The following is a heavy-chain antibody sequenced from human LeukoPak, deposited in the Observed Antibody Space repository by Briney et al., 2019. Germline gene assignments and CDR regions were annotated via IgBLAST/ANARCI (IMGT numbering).Heavy chain of an antibody. CDR2: IYYSGST. CDR3: AREPGGAVALKAFDI. Sequence: PSETLSLTCTVSGGSISSSSYHWGWIRQPPGKGLEWIGSIYYSGSTYYNPSLKSRVTISVDTSKNQFSLKLSSVTAADTAVYYCAREPGGAVALKAFDIWGQGTMVTVSS. D-gene: IGHD6-19*01. V-gene: IGHV4-39*07. J-gene: IGHJ3*02. CDR1: GGSISSSSYH.